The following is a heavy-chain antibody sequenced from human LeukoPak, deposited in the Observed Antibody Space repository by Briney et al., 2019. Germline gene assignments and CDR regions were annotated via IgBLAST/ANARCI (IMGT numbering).Heavy chain of an antibody. CDR3: AKEMLVGTTTRGLAY. Sequence: GGSLRLSCVASGVTFNSDGMHWVRQTPGKGLEWVAVISHDGKTEYYGASVKGRFTMSRDNSKNTLHLQMNSLTAEDTAIYYCAKEMLVGTTTRGLAYWGQGILVTVSS. V-gene: IGHV3-30*18. CDR1: GVTFNSDG. CDR2: ISHDGKTE. D-gene: IGHD1-26*01. J-gene: IGHJ4*02.